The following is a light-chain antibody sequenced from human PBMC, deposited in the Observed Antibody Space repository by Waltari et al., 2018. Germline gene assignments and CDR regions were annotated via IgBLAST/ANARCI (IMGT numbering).Light chain of an antibody. CDR2: GAS. CDR1: QGISNY. J-gene: IGKJ3*01. Sequence: IQITQSPSSLSASVGYRVTITCRASQGISNYLAWYQHKPGRVPKALIYGASALQSGVPSRFSGSGSGTDVTLTISSLQPEDVATYYCQNYNSAPVTFGPGTKVAIK. CDR3: QNYNSAPVT. V-gene: IGKV1-27*01.